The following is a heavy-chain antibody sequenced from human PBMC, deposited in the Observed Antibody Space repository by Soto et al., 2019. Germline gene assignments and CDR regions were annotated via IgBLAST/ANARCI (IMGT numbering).Heavy chain of an antibody. D-gene: IGHD5-18*01. J-gene: IGHJ4*02. CDR3: AKGLVAGYNYGPFDY. CDR1: GFTFSSYA. CDR2: ISASGGST. Sequence: PGGSLRLSCAASGFTFSSYAMSWVRQAAGKGLEWVSTISASGGSTYYADSVKGRFTIYRDNSKNTLYLQMNSLRADDTAVYYCAKGLVAGYNYGPFDYWGQGTLVTVSS. V-gene: IGHV3-23*01.